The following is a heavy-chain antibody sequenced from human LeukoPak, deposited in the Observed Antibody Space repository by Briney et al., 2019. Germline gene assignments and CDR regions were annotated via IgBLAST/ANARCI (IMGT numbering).Heavy chain of an antibody. Sequence: QPSETLSLTCTVSGGSISSGSYYWSWIRQPAGKGLEWIGRIYTSGSTNYNPSLKSRVTISVDTSKNQFSLKLSSVTAADTAVYYCARYGKTGPPLWGQGTLVTVSS. CDR2: IYTSGST. D-gene: IGHD3-9*01. CDR1: GGSISSGSYY. V-gene: IGHV4-61*02. J-gene: IGHJ4*02. CDR3: ARYGKTGPPL.